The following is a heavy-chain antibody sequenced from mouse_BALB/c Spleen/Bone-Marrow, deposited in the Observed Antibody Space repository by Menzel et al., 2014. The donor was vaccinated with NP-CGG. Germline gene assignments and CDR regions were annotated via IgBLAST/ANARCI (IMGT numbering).Heavy chain of an antibody. D-gene: IGHD2-3*01. CDR1: GFNIXDTY. Sequence: EVKLMESGAELVKPGASVKLSCTASGFNIXDTYMHWVKQRPEQGLEWIGRIDPANGNTKYDPKFQGKATITADTSSNTAYLQLSSLTSEDTAVYYCARRGDGYYAWFAYWGQGTLVTVSA. CDR3: ARRGDGYYAWFAY. CDR2: IDPANGNT. V-gene: IGHV14-3*02. J-gene: IGHJ3*01.